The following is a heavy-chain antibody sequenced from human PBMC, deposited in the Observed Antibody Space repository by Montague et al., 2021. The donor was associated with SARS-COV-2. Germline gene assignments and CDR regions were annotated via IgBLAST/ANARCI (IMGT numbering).Heavy chain of an antibody. Sequence: SETLSLTCTVSGGSISTINYYWAWIRQPPGKGLEWVGSIYNSDNTYYNPSLESRLTMSVDTSKNQFSLKLRSVTAADAAVYHCARAWRYGDYSGVHFAPWGQGTLVTVSS. CDR3: ARAWRYGDYSGVHFAP. J-gene: IGHJ5*02. D-gene: IGHD4-17*01. V-gene: IGHV4-39*07. CDR1: GGSISTINYY. CDR2: IYNSDNT.